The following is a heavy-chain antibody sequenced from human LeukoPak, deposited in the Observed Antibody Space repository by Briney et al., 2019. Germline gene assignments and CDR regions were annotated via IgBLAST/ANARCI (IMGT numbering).Heavy chain of an antibody. J-gene: IGHJ1*01. CDR2: INPSGGST. CDR1: GYTFTSYY. D-gene: IGHD4-17*01. V-gene: IGHV1-46*01. CDR3: ARAEGTVTPYFQH. Sequence: ASVKVSCKASGYTFTSYYMHWVRQAPGQGLEWMGIINPSGGSTSYAQKFQGRVTVTRDTSTSTVYMELSSLRSEDTAVYYCARAEGTVTPYFQHWGQGTLVTVSS.